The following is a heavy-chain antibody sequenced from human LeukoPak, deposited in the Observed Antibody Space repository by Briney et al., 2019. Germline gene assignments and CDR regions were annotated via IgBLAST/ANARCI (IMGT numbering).Heavy chain of an antibody. V-gene: IGHV3-9*01. J-gene: IGHJ3*02. Sequence: GGSLRLSCAASGFTFDDYAMHWVRQAPGKGLEWVSGISWNSGSIGYADSVKGRFTISRDNAKNSLYLQMNSLRAEDTAVYYCARGGGYNYDAFDIWGQGTMVTVSS. CDR2: ISWNSGSI. D-gene: IGHD5-12*01. CDR1: GFTFDDYA. CDR3: ARGGGYNYDAFDI.